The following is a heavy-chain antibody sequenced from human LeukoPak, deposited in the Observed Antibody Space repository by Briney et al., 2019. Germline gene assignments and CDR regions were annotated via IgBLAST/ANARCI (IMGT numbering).Heavy chain of an antibody. CDR1: GFTFSSYA. CDR3: TKTTTGYSSGRYPGWPVDS. D-gene: IGHD6-19*01. V-gene: IGHV3-23*01. CDR2: ISGSGGGT. J-gene: IGHJ4*02. Sequence: GGSLRLSCGASGFTFSSYAVSWVRQAPGKGLEWVSAISGSGGGTYYADSVKGRFTISRDNFKKTLYLQMNSLSTDATAIYYCTKTTTGYSSGRYPGWPVDSWGEGNLVTVSS.